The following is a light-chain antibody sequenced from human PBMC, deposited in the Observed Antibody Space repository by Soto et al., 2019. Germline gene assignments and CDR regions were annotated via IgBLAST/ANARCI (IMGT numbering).Light chain of an antibody. V-gene: IGKV3-20*01. Sequence: EIVLTQSPGTLSLSPGERATLSCRASQSVSKNFLAWYQHKPGQAPRLLIDDASNRATGIPDRFSGSGSVTDFTLTISSLEPEDSAVYYCQQCATPPLTFGQGTKVEIK. CDR2: DAS. CDR1: QSVSKNF. J-gene: IGKJ1*01. CDR3: QQCATPPLT.